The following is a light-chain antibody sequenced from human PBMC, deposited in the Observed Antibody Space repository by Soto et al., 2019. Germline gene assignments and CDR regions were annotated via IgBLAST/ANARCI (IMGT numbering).Light chain of an antibody. CDR2: GAF. V-gene: IGKV3-15*01. Sequence: EIVMTQSPATLSVSPGERATLSCRASQSVGNNLAWCQQKPGQAPRLLVYGAFTRATGIPVSFSGSGSGTEFTLTISSLQSEDFAVYYCQQYNNWPLTFGGGTKVETK. J-gene: IGKJ4*01. CDR3: QQYNNWPLT. CDR1: QSVGNN.